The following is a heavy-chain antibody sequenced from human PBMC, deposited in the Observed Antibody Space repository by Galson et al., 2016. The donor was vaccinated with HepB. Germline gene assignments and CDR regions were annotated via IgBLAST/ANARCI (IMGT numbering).Heavy chain of an antibody. J-gene: IGHJ5*02. D-gene: IGHD2-21*02. CDR1: GGSFSSYE. Sequence: SGGSFSSYEISWVRQAPGQGLEWMGGIIPMSSRTDYAQKFQGRVTITADKSTTTVYMELSSLRSEDTAVYYCAGLLTAFFSTWGQGTLVTVSS. CDR3: AGLLTAFFST. CDR2: IIPMSSRT. V-gene: IGHV1-69*06.